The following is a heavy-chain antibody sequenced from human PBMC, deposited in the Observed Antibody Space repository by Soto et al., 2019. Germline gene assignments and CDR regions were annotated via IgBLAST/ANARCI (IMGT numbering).Heavy chain of an antibody. Sequence: QVQLQESGPGLVKPSQTLSLTCTVSGGSISSGDYYWSWIRQPPGKGLEWIGYIYYSGSTYYNPSLRSRVTISVDTSKNQFSLKLSSVTAADTAVYYCARGRLLWFGELFNLHPHFYYYGMDVWGQGTTVTVSS. J-gene: IGHJ6*02. CDR3: ARGRLLWFGELFNLHPHFYYYGMDV. D-gene: IGHD3-10*01. CDR1: GGSISSGDYY. V-gene: IGHV4-30-4*01. CDR2: IYYSGST.